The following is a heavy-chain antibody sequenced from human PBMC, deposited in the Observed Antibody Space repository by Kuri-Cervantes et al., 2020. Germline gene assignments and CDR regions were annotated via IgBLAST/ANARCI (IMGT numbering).Heavy chain of an antibody. J-gene: IGHJ5*02. CDR2: INNDGTTT. CDR1: GFMFSSHW. V-gene: IGHV3-74*01. Sequence: GESLKISCAVSGFMFSSHWMHWVRQAPGKGLVWVSHINNDGTTTTYADSVRGRFTIFRDDAKKTLYLQMNSLRAEDTAVYYCARDGGYCTNGVCYNWFDPWGQGTLVTVSS. CDR3: ARDGGYCTNGVCYNWFDP. D-gene: IGHD2-8*01.